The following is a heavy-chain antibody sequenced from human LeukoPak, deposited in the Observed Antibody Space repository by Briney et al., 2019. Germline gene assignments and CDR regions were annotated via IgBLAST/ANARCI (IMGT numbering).Heavy chain of an antibody. Sequence: PSETLSLTCTVSGGSITSSAVYWGWVRQPPGKGLEWVGCVYYGGDTYYNPSLKSRVTISVDTSKNQFSLSLSSVTAADTALYYCARLFSSGWPYFYGLDAWGQGTTVTVSS. V-gene: IGHV4-39*01. CDR3: ARLFSSGWPYFYGLDA. J-gene: IGHJ6*02. D-gene: IGHD6-19*01. CDR1: GGSITSSAVY. CDR2: VYYGGDT.